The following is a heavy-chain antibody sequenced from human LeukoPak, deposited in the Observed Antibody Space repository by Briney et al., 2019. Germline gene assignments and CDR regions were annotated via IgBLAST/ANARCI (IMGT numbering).Heavy chain of an antibody. V-gene: IGHV3-7*01. CDR1: GFTFGSYW. CDR2: IKHDGSEK. CDR3: ARVDEDGFDY. J-gene: IGHJ4*02. Sequence: GGSLRLSCAASGFTFGSYWMSWVRQAPGKGLEWVANIKHDGSEKYYVDSVKGRFTISRDNAKNSLYLQMNSLRAEDTAVYYCARVDEDGFDYWGQGTLVTVSS.